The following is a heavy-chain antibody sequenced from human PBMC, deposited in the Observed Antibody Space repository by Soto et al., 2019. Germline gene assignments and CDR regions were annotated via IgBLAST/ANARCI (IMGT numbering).Heavy chain of an antibody. Sequence: SETLSLTCTVSGGSVGTANYYWNWIRQSPGKGLEWIAYMHSSGSTNYNPSLGSRVTISVDTSKNQFSLKLSPVTAADTAVYYCASWYKSSWSNFDFWGKGTLVTVSS. J-gene: IGHJ4*02. CDR2: MHSSGST. V-gene: IGHV4-61*01. CDR1: GGSVGTANYY. D-gene: IGHD6-13*01. CDR3: ASWYKSSWSNFDF.